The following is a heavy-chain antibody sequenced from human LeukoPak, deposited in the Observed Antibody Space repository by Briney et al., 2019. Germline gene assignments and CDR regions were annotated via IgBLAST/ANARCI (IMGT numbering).Heavy chain of an antibody. D-gene: IGHD3-22*01. CDR1: GGAFSSYA. V-gene: IGHV1-69*05. Sequence: SVKVSCKASGGAFSSYAISWVRQAPGQGLEWMGRIIPIFGTANYAQKFQGRVTIATDESTSTAYMELSSLRSEDTAVYYCARTPYYYDSSGYTELKYWGQGTLVTVSS. CDR2: IIPIFGTA. CDR3: ARTPYYYDSSGYTELKY. J-gene: IGHJ4*02.